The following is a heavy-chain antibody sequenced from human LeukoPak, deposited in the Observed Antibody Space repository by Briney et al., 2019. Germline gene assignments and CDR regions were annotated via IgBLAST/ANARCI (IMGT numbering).Heavy chain of an antibody. Sequence: GGSLRLSCAASGFTVSSNYMSLVRQAPGKGLEWVSVIYSGGSTYYADSVKGRFTISRDNSKNTLYLQMNSLRAEDTAVYYCAREPPNAPYFDYWGQGTLVTVSS. J-gene: IGHJ4*02. D-gene: IGHD2-2*01. V-gene: IGHV3-66*01. CDR3: AREPPNAPYFDY. CDR1: GFTVSSNY. CDR2: IYSGGST.